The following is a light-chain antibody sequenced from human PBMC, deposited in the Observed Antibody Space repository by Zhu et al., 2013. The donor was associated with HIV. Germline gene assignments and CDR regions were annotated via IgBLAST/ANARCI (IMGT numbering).Light chain of an antibody. Sequence: ETVLTQSPATLSLSPGERATLSCRASQSVSSYLAWYQQKPGQAPRLLIYDASNRATGIPARFSGSGSGTDFTLTISSLEPEDFAVYYCQQYSSSPWTFGQGTKVEIK. CDR3: QQYSSSPWT. V-gene: IGKV3-11*01. CDR2: DAS. J-gene: IGKJ1*01. CDR1: QSVSSY.